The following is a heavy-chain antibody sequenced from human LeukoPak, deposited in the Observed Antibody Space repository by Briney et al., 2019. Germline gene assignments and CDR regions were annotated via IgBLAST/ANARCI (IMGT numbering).Heavy chain of an antibody. CDR3: AKDSVWLQFDY. Sequence: GGSLRLSCAASKFAFSSYAMSWVRQAPGKGLEWVSAISGSGGSTYYADSVKGRFTISRDNSKNTLYLQMNSLRAEDTAVYYCAKDSVWLQFDYWGQGTLVTVSS. J-gene: IGHJ4*02. V-gene: IGHV3-23*01. D-gene: IGHD3-22*01. CDR1: KFAFSSYA. CDR2: ISGSGGST.